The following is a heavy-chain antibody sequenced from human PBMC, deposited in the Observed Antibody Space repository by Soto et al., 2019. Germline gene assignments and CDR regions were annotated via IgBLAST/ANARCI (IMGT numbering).Heavy chain of an antibody. Sequence: GGSLRLSCAASGFTFSGYWMHWVRQGSGTGLVWVSHIAPDGSNIKYADSVKGRFTISRDNAKNTLYLQMNSLRAEDTAIYYCARVSDSWGQGTPVTVSS. CDR1: GFTFSGYW. CDR3: ARVSDS. J-gene: IGHJ4*02. CDR2: IAPDGSNI. V-gene: IGHV3-74*01.